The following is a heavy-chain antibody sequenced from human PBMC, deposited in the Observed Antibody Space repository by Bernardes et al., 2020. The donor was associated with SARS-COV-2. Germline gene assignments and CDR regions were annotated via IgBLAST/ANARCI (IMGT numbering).Heavy chain of an antibody. CDR1: GFTFSRNA. CDR2: ISGSGGST. V-gene: IGHV3-23*01. Sequence: GGSLRLSCAASGFTFSRNAMTWVRQAPGKGLEWLSGISGSGGSTYYADSVKGRFTISRNNSNNTLYLEMNSLKAEDTAIYFCAKCIQGSYAMDVWGQGTTVTVSS. CDR3: AKCIQGSYAMDV. J-gene: IGHJ6*02. D-gene: IGHD5-18*01.